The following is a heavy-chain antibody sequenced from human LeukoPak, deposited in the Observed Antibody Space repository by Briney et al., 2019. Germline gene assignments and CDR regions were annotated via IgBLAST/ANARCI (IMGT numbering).Heavy chain of an antibody. Sequence: GGSLRLSCAASGFTFSNYWMTWVRQAPGKGLEWVANIKQDGSEKNYVDSVKGRFTISRDNAKNSLYLQMNSLRAEDTAVYYCAREKYSSSWYSSGLPTTHFDYWGQGTLVTVSS. CDR1: GFTFSNYW. CDR3: AREKYSSSWYSSGLPTTHFDY. D-gene: IGHD6-13*01. J-gene: IGHJ4*02. V-gene: IGHV3-7*01. CDR2: IKQDGSEK.